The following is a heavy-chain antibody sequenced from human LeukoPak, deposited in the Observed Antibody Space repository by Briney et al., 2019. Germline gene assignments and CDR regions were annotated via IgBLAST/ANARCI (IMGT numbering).Heavy chain of an antibody. CDR1: GFAFSSHW. Sequence: TGGSLRFSCAASGFAFSSHWMHCVRQAPGRGRVWVSRINTDGSSRSYADSVKGRFTVSRDNAKNPLYLQMNSLRAEDTAVYYCARDWWVPVSGDVWGKGTTVTVSS. CDR3: ARDWWVPVSGDV. J-gene: IGHJ6*04. D-gene: IGHD2-15*01. CDR2: INTDGSSR. V-gene: IGHV3-74*01.